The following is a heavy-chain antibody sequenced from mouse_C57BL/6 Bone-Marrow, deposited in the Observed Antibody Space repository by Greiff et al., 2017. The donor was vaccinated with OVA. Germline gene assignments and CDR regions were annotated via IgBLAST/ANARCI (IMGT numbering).Heavy chain of an antibody. CDR1: GYTFTSYG. V-gene: IGHV1-81*01. CDR3: ARSGPYYYGSKGYFDV. J-gene: IGHJ1*03. D-gene: IGHD1-1*01. Sequence: VKLQESGAELARPGASVKLSCKASGYTFTSYGISWVKQRTGQGLEWIGEIYPRSGNTYYNEKFKGKATLTADKSSSTAYMELRSLTSEDSAVYFCARSGPYYYGSKGYFDVWGTGTTVTVSS. CDR2: IYPRSGNT.